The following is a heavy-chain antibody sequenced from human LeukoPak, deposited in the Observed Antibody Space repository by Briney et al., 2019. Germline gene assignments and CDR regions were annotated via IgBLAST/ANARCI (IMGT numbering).Heavy chain of an antibody. D-gene: IGHD3-22*01. CDR1: GFTFSSYA. CDR2: ISSNGGST. Sequence: GGSLRLSCAASGFTFSSYAMHWVRQAPGKGLEYVSAISSNGGSTYYANSVRGRFTISRDNSKNTLYLQMGSLRAEDMAVYYCARALDYDSSGYNYWGQGTLVTVSS. J-gene: IGHJ4*02. CDR3: ARALDYDSSGYNY. V-gene: IGHV3-64*01.